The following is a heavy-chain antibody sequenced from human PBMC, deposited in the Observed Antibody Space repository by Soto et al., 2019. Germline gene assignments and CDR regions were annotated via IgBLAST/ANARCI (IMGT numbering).Heavy chain of an antibody. CDR2: ISGSGGST. Sequence: EVQLLESGGGLVQPGGSLRLSCAASGFTFSSYAMSWVRQAPGKGLEWVSAISGSGGSTYYADSVKGRFTNSRDNSKNTRYQQINSLRAEDTAVYHCAKIAAAGDTVDIWGQGTMGTVSS. J-gene: IGHJ3*02. D-gene: IGHD6-25*01. CDR3: AKIAAAGDTVDI. CDR1: GFTFSSYA. V-gene: IGHV3-23*01.